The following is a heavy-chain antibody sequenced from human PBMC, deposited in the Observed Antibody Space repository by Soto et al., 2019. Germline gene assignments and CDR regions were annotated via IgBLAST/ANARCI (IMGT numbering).Heavy chain of an antibody. D-gene: IGHD4-17*01. V-gene: IGHV4-59*01. CDR2: IYYSGRT. Sequence: QVQLQESGPGLVKPSETLSLTCTVSGGSIRDYFWTWIRQPPEKGLEWIGYIYYSGRTNYNPSLKSRVSISVDTSKNHFSLQLRSVTAADTAVYYCARVGGDDFGDSGGFDYWGQGTLVTVSS. CDR1: GGSIRDYF. CDR3: ARVGGDDFGDSGGFDY. J-gene: IGHJ4*02.